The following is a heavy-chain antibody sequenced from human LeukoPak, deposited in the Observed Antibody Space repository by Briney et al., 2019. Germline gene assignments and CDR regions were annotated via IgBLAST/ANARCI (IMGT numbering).Heavy chain of an antibody. Sequence: GGSLRLSCAASGLTFSNYAMTWVRQAPGKGLEWVSSITGRGGTSYTDSVKGRFTVYRDNSKNTLYLQMNSLRVGDTALYYCAKDPNGDYVGAFDSWGQGTMVTVSS. CDR1: GLTFSNYA. J-gene: IGHJ3*01. CDR3: AKDPNGDYVGAFDS. CDR2: ITGRGGT. D-gene: IGHD4-17*01. V-gene: IGHV3-23*01.